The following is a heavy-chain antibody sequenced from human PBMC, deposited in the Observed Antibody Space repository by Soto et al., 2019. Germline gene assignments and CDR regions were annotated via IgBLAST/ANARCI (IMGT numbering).Heavy chain of an antibody. J-gene: IGHJ4*02. D-gene: IGHD3-3*01. CDR3: ARLPRDCNKTSCYYADH. V-gene: IGHV5-51*01. Sequence: GASLKISCRGSGYDFNTNWFGWVRQLPGRGLAWVGIMYPGDSDTRYNPSLQGHVTLSVDVTVSTAFLQWRSLETSDTGMYFCARLPRDCNKTSCYYADHWGQGTQVTVS. CDR2: MYPGDSDT. CDR1: GYDFNTNW.